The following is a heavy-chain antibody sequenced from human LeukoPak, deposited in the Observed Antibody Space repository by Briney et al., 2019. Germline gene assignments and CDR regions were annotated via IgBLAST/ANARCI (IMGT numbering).Heavy chain of an antibody. CDR1: GYTFTSYG. Sequence: ASVKVSCKASGYTFTSYGISWVRQAPGQGLEWMGWISAYNGNTNYAQKLQGRVTMTTDTSTSTAYMELRSLRSDDTAVYYCATGPDCSGGSCYPTDYWGQGTLVTVSS. CDR2: ISAYNGNT. V-gene: IGHV1-18*01. J-gene: IGHJ4*02. CDR3: ATGPDCSGGSCYPTDY. D-gene: IGHD2-15*01.